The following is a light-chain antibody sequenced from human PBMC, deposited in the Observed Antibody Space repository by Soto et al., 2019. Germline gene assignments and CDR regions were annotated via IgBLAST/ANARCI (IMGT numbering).Light chain of an antibody. CDR2: EAS. CDR1: QSISRW. J-gene: IGKJ1*01. Sequence: DTQMTQSPSTLSASVGDRVTITCRASQSISRWLAWYQQKPGKPPSLLIYEASNLENGVPSRFSGSGSGTEFSPTISSLQPDDSATYYCQQYNSGWTFGQGTKVEIK. CDR3: QQYNSGWT. V-gene: IGKV1-5*03.